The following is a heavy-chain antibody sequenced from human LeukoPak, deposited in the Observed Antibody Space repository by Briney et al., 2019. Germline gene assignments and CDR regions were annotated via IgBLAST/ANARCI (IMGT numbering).Heavy chain of an antibody. J-gene: IGHJ5*02. D-gene: IGHD2-21*02. CDR1: GVSIINTYYY. CDR2: IYYSGNT. Sequence: SETLSLTCTVSGVSIINTYYYWGWIRQPPGKGLEWLGNIYYSGNTCYNPSLKSRVTISVDTSKNQFSLKLNSVTAADTAVYYCAPKVTDGFDPWGQGTLVTVSS. V-gene: IGHV4-39*01. CDR3: APKVTDGFDP.